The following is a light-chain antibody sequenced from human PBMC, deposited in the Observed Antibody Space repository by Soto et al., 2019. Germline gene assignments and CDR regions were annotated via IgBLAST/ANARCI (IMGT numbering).Light chain of an antibody. Sequence: EIVLTQSPATLSVSPGEGATLSFIASQNVYTDLAWYQQKPGQAPRLLIYGASTRATDMPGRFSGRGSGTEFTLTISSLQSEDFAVYYCQQYKKWPRTFGQGTKVDI. CDR1: QNVYTD. V-gene: IGKV3-15*01. J-gene: IGKJ1*01. CDR2: GAS. CDR3: QQYKKWPRT.